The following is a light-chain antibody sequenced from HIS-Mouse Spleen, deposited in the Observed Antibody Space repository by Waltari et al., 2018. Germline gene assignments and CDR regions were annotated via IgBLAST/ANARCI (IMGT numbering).Light chain of an antibody. CDR1: KGISSY. V-gene: IGKV1-9*01. J-gene: IGKJ1*01. CDR2: DAS. CDR3: QQLNRHPPP. Sequence: DIQLTQSPSCLSASGVDRVTITCRASKGISSYLADYQQKPGKAPKLLIYDASTLQSGVQSRFRGSGSGTEFTRTISSLQSEDFATYYCQQLNRHPPPCGQGPKVEI.